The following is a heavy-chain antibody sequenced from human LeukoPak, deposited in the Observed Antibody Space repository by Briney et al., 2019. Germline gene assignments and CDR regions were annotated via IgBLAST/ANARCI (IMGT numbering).Heavy chain of an antibody. J-gene: IGHJ4*02. D-gene: IGHD4-17*01. CDR2: ISSSSSYI. CDR1: GFTFSSYA. V-gene: IGHV3-21*01. CDR3: ARSERNDYGDYIASFDY. Sequence: GGSLRLSCAASGFTFSSYAMSWVRQAPGKGLEWVSSISSSSSYIYYADSVKGRFTISRDNAKNSLYLQMNSLRAEGTAVYYCARSERNDYGDYIASFDYWGQGTLVTVSS.